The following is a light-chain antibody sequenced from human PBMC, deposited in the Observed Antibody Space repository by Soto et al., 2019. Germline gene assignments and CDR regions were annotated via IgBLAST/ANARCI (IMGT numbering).Light chain of an antibody. J-gene: IGKJ2*01. CDR2: DAS. V-gene: IGKV1-5*01. CDR1: QSISQY. Sequence: DIPMTQSPSSLSASVGDRVTITCRASQSISQYLAWYQQKPGKAPKLLIYDASSLEGGIPSRFSGSGSGTKFTLTISGLRPADFATYYCQQYNSESTFGQGTKLGIK. CDR3: QQYNSEST.